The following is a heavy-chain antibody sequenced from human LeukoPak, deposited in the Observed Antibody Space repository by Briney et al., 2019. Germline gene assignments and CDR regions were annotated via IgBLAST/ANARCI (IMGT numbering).Heavy chain of an antibody. CDR2: IYYSGST. J-gene: IGHJ3*01. V-gene: IGHV4-39*07. Sequence: KPSETLSLTCTVSGDSISSSSYYWGWIRQPPGKGLEWIGSIYYSGSTYYNPSLKSRVTISVDTSKNQFSLKLSSVTAADTAVYYCAKESGRGTFDLWGQGTMVTVSS. D-gene: IGHD3-10*01. CDR3: AKESGRGTFDL. CDR1: GDSISSSSYY.